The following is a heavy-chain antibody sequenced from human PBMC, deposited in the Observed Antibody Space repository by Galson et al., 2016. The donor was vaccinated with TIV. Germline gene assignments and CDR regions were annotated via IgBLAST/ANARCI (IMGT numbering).Heavy chain of an antibody. CDR3: ARGWPGIVGGRDAFDI. V-gene: IGHV3-13*01. CDR2: IGTLGDT. D-gene: IGHD1-26*01. CDR1: GITFSTYD. Sequence: SLRLSCADSGITFSTYDMHWVRQATGKGLEWVSGIGTLGDTYYADSVKGRFTIPRENATNSLYLHMNSLRAGDSAVYYCARGWPGIVGGRDAFDIWGQGTMVTVSS. J-gene: IGHJ3*02.